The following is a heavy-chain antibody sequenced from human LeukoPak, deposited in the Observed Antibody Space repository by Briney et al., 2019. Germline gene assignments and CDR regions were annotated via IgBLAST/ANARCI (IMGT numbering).Heavy chain of an antibody. CDR1: GFTFSSYW. CDR3: TRDAIPGGQLVRPADAFDI. Sequence: PGGSLRLSCAASGFTFSSYWTSWVRQAPGKGLEWVANIKQDGSEKYYVDSVKGRFTISRDNAKNSLYLQMNSLRAEDTVVYYCTRDAIPGGQLVRPADAFDIWGQGTMVTVSS. V-gene: IGHV3-7*01. CDR2: IKQDGSEK. D-gene: IGHD6-13*01. J-gene: IGHJ3*02.